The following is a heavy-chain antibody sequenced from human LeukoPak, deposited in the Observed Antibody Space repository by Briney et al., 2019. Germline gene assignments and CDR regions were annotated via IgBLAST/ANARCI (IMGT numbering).Heavy chain of an antibody. CDR2: ISGSGGST. Sequence: PGGFLRLSCAASGFTFSSYAMSWVRQAPGKGLEWVSAISGSGGSTYYADSVKGRFTISRDNAKNSLYLQMNSLRAEDTAVYYCARDGYRAAAYYGMDVWGQGTTVTVSS. V-gene: IGHV3-23*01. J-gene: IGHJ6*02. D-gene: IGHD6-13*01. CDR3: ARDGYRAAAYYGMDV. CDR1: GFTFSSYA.